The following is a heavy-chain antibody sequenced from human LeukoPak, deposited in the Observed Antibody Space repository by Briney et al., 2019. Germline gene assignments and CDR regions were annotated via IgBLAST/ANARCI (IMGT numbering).Heavy chain of an antibody. V-gene: IGHV4-34*01. Sequence: KTSETLSLTCAVYGGSFSGYYWSWIRQPPGKGPEWIGEINHSGSTNYNPSLKSRVTISVDTSKNQFSLKLSSVTAADTAVYYCARGLVDTAMRIDYWGQGTLVTVSS. CDR3: ARGLVDTAMRIDY. CDR1: GGSFSGYY. CDR2: INHSGST. J-gene: IGHJ4*02. D-gene: IGHD5-18*01.